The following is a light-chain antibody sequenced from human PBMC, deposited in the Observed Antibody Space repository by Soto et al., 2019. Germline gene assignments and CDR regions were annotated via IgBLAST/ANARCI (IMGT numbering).Light chain of an antibody. CDR3: NSYTGSSTYV. CDR2: EVS. J-gene: IGLJ1*01. V-gene: IGLV2-18*02. Sequence: QSVLTQPLSVSGSPGQLVAISCTGTSSDVGSYNRVSWYQQPPCAAPKLMIYEVSNRPSGVPDRFSGSKSGNTASLTISGLQAEDEDDYYCNSYTGSSTYVFGTGTKVTVL. CDR1: SSDVGSYNR.